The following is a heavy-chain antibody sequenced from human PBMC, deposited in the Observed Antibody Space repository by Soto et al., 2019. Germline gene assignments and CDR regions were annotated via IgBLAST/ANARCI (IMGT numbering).Heavy chain of an antibody. CDR1: GGSISSSSYY. J-gene: IGHJ4*02. Sequence: KPSETLSLTCTVSGGSISSSSYYWGWIRQPPGKGLEWIGSIYYSGSTYYNPSLKSRVTISVDTSKNQFSLKLSSVTAADTAVYYCARHGPPYYYDSSGQLREYYFDYWGQGTLVTVSS. CDR3: ARHGPPYYYDSSGQLREYYFDY. D-gene: IGHD3-22*01. CDR2: IYYSGST. V-gene: IGHV4-39*01.